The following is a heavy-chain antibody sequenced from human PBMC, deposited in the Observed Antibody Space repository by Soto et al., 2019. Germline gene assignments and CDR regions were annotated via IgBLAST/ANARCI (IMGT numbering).Heavy chain of an antibody. CDR2: ISHSGST. D-gene: IGHD3-10*01. CDR1: GGSFSGYY. V-gene: IGHV4-34*01. Sequence: SETLSLTCAVYGGSFSGYYWSWIRQPPGKGLEWIGEISHSGSTNYNPSLKSRVTISVDTSKNQFSLKLSSVTAADTAVCYCARPLRGGKRITMVRGVTNYYDGMDVWGQRTTVTVSS. J-gene: IGHJ6*02. CDR3: ARPLRGGKRITMVRGVTNYYDGMDV.